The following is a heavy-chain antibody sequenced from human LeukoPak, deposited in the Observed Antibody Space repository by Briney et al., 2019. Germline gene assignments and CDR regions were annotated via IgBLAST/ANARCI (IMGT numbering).Heavy chain of an antibody. CDR1: GDSVSSNSAA. CDR3: ARSGWSPAAGTYYYYMDV. D-gene: IGHD6-13*01. CDR2: TYYRSKWYN. V-gene: IGHV6-1*01. J-gene: IGHJ6*03. Sequence: SQTLSLTCAISGDSVSSNSAAWNWIRQSPSRGLEWLGRTYYRSKWYNDYAVSVKSRITINPDTSKNQFSLQLNSVTPEDTAVYYCARSGWSPAAGTYYYYMDVWGKGTTVTISS.